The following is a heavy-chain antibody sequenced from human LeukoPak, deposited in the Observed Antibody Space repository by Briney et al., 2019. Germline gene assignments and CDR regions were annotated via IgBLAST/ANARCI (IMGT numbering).Heavy chain of an antibody. CDR1: GGSFSGYY. V-gene: IGHV4-34*01. CDR3: RSWNY. J-gene: IGHJ4*02. CDR2: IKHSGST. Sequence: TSETLSLTCAVYGGSFSGYYWSWIRQPPGKGLEWIGEIKHSGSTNYNPSLKSRVTISVDTSKNQFSLKLSSVTAADTAVYYCRSWNYWGQGTLVTVSS.